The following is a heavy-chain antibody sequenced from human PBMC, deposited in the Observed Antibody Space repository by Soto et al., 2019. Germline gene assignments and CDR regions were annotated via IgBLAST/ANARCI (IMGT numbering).Heavy chain of an antibody. V-gene: IGHV4-31*03. D-gene: IGHD3-22*01. CDR2: IYYSGST. CDR1: GGSISSGGYY. CDR3: ARADSSGYYYDLDY. J-gene: IGHJ4*02. Sequence: SETLSLTCTVSGGSISSGGYYWSWIRQHPGKGLEWIGYIYYSGSTYYNPSLKSRVTISVDTSKNQFSLKLSSVTAADTAVYYCARADSSGYYYDLDYWGQGTLVTVSS.